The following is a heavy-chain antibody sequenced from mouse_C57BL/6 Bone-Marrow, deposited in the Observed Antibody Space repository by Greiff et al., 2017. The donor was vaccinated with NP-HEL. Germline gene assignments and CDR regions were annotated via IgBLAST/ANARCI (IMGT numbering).Heavy chain of an antibody. CDR3: ARRRYPGYFDV. CDR2: IDPSDSYT. D-gene: IGHD2-14*01. J-gene: IGHJ1*03. Sequence: VQLLQPGAELVMPGASVKLSCKASGYTFTSYWMHWVKQRPGQGLEWIGEIDPSDSYTNYNQKLKGKFTLTVDNSSSTAYLQRSSLTSEASAVYYCARRRYPGYFDVWGTGTTVTVSS. CDR1: GYTFTSYW. V-gene: IGHV1-69*01.